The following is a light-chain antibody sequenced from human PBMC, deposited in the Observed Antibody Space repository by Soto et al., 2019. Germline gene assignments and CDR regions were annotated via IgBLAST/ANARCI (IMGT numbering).Light chain of an antibody. V-gene: IGLV2-14*03. CDR1: SSDVGGYNY. Sequence: QSALTQPASVSGSPGQSITISCTGTSSDVGGYNYVSWYQHHPDKAPKLLIYGVSDRPSGVSNRFSGSKSGNTASLTISGLQAEDEADYYCSSFTSRSTPWVFGGGTQLTVL. J-gene: IGLJ3*02. CDR2: GVS. CDR3: SSFTSRSTPWV.